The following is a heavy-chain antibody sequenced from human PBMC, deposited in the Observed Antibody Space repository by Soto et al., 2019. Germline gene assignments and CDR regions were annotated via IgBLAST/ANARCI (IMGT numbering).Heavy chain of an antibody. V-gene: IGHV1-18*01. CDR2: ISAYNGNT. Sequence: ASVKVSCKASGYTFTSYGISWVRQAPGQGLEWMGWISAYNGNTNYAQKLQGRVTMTTDTSTSTAYMELRSLRSDDTAVYYCARGGEDIWALSSVLLTNYYYMDVWGKGTTVTVSS. D-gene: IGHD3-16*01. CDR1: GYTFTSYG. CDR3: ARGGEDIWALSSVLLTNYYYMDV. J-gene: IGHJ6*03.